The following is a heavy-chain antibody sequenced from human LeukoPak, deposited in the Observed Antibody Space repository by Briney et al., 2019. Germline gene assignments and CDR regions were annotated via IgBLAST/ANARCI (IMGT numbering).Heavy chain of an antibody. CDR1: GFTFSSYG. CDR3: AREKVVVVPAATDYYYYYGIDV. V-gene: IGHV3-33*01. CDR2: IWYDGSNK. D-gene: IGHD2-2*01. Sequence: PGGSLRLSCAASGFTFSSYGMHWVRQAPGKGLEWVAVIWYDGSNKYYADSAKGRFTISRDNSKNTLYLQMNSLRAEDTAVYYCAREKVVVVPAATDYYYYYGIDVWGQGTTVTVSS. J-gene: IGHJ6*02.